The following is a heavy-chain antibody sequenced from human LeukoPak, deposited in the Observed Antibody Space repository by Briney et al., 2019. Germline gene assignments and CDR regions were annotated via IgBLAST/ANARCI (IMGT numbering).Heavy chain of an antibody. V-gene: IGHV3-7*01. CDR2: IKQDGSER. J-gene: IGHJ4*02. Sequence: HAGGSLRLSCVASGFTLSSYYLTWVRQAPGKGLEWVASIKQDGSERYYVDSVKGRFTISRDNAKNSLYLQMNSLGAEDTAVYYCATYPFDYWGQGTLVTASS. CDR1: GFTLSSYY. CDR3: ATYPFDY.